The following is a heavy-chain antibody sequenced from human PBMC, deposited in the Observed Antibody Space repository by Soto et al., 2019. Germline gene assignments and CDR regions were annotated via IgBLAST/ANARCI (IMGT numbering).Heavy chain of an antibody. Sequence: ASLKVSCKASGYTFTSYGSSWVRQAPGQGLEWMGWISAYNGNTNYAQKLQGRVTMTTDTSTSTAYMELRSLRSDDTAVYYCARVAYSSGWYSNYYYGMDVWGQGTTVTVSS. V-gene: IGHV1-18*04. CDR3: ARVAYSSGWYSNYYYGMDV. J-gene: IGHJ6*02. D-gene: IGHD6-19*01. CDR1: GYTFTSYG. CDR2: ISAYNGNT.